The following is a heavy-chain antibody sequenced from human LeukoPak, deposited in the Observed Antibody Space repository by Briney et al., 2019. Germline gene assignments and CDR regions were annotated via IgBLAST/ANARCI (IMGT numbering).Heavy chain of an antibody. CDR1: GFSFGSYN. CDR2: ISSSSTYI. Sequence: PGGSLRLSCAASGFSFGSYNMHWVRQAPGKGLEWVSSISSSSTYIFYTDSVKGRFTISRDNAKNSLHLQMNSLRAEDTAVYYCARGRGIDYWGQGTLVTVSS. D-gene: IGHD3-10*01. CDR3: ARGRGIDY. V-gene: IGHV3-21*01. J-gene: IGHJ4*02.